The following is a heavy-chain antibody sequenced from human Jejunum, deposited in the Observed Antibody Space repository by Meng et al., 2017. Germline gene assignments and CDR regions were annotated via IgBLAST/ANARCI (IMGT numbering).Heavy chain of an antibody. CDR1: GYTFTNHA. J-gene: IGHJ4*02. CDR2: INTDTRNP. Sequence: QVQLVQSASELKEPGARVKVSCKASGYTFTNHAMHWVRQAPGQGLEWMGWINTDTRNPTYAQGFTGRFVFSLDTSVSTAYLHISSLKAEDTALYYCSRGRGCCTCGSCSLADWGPGTLVTVSS. V-gene: IGHV7-4-1*02. CDR3: SRGRGCCTCGSCSLAD. D-gene: IGHD2-15*01.